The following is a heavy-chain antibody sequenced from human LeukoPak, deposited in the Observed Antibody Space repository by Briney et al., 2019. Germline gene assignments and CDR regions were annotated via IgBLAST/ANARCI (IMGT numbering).Heavy chain of an antibody. Sequence: PGGSLRLSCAASGFTVSSNYMSWVRQAPGKGLEWVSVISSSGSTYYADSVRGRFTISRDNAKNSLYLQMHSLSAEDTAVYYCARGRGTFGLYFFDYWGQGTLVTVSS. CDR3: ARGRGTFGLYFFDY. V-gene: IGHV3-53*01. J-gene: IGHJ4*02. CDR1: GFTVSSNY. D-gene: IGHD3-16*01. CDR2: ISSSGST.